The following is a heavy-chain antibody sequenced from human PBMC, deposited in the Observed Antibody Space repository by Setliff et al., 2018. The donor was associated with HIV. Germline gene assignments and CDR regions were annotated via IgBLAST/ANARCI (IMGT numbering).Heavy chain of an antibody. CDR3: AHGRIAAADPGYFDL. V-gene: IGHV2-5*02. Sequence: ESGPTLVNPAQTLTLTCTFSGFSLSTSGVGVGWIRQPPGKALEWLALIYWDDDKFYNPSLKSRLTITKDTSKSRVVLTMTNLDPVDTATYFCAHGRIAAADPGYFDLWGRGTLVTVSS. CDR2: IYWDDDK. J-gene: IGHJ2*01. CDR1: GFSLSTSGVG. D-gene: IGHD6-13*01.